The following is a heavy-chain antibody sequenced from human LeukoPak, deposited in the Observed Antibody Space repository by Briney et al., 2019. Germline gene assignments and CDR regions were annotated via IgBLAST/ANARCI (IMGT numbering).Heavy chain of an antibody. Sequence: GRSLRLSCAASGFTFSSYGMHWVRQAPGKGLEWVAVIWYDGSNKYYADSVKGRFTISRDNSKNTLYLQMNSLRAEDTAVYYCARARSVATREVYSYAFDYWGQGTLVTVSS. CDR1: GFTFSSYG. CDR2: IWYDGSNK. V-gene: IGHV3-33*01. D-gene: IGHD5-18*01. CDR3: ARARSVATREVYSYAFDY. J-gene: IGHJ4*02.